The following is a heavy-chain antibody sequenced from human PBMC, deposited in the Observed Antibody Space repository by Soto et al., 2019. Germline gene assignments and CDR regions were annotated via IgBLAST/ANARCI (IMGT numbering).Heavy chain of an antibody. D-gene: IGHD1-7*01. CDR3: TTSVTGTPRAIDY. CDR1: GFTFNKAW. V-gene: IGHV3-15*01. Sequence: PGGSLRLSCAASGFTFNKAWMSWVRQAPGKGLEWVGRIKSTTDGGRTDYAAPVKGRFTISRDDSENILYLQMNSLKTEDTAVYYCTTSVTGTPRAIDYWGQGTLVTVSS. CDR2: IKSTTDGGRT. J-gene: IGHJ4*02.